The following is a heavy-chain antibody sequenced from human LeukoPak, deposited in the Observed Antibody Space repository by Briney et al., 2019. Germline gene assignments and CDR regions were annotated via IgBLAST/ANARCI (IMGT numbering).Heavy chain of an antibody. CDR1: GLTFSSYA. V-gene: IGHV3-23*01. CDR2: ISGSGGST. Sequence: GGSLRLSCAASGLTFSSYAMSWVRQAPGKGLEWVSAISGSGGSTYYADSVKGRFTISRDNSKNTLYLQMNSLRAEDTAVYYCASWGYYYGSGSPSNFDYWGQGTLVTVSS. CDR3: ASWGYYYGSGSPSNFDY. D-gene: IGHD3-10*01. J-gene: IGHJ4*02.